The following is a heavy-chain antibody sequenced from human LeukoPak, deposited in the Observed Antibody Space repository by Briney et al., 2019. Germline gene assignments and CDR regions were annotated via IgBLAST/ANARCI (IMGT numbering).Heavy chain of an antibody. CDR2: ISAYNGNT. CDR3: AREVELVPDYYYYYMDV. Sequence: ASVKVSCRASGYTFTSYGISWVRQAPGQGLEWMGWISAYNGNTNYAQKLQGRVTMTTDTSTSTAYMELRSLRSDDTAVYYCAREVELVPDYYYYYMDVWGKGTTVTVSS. CDR1: GYTFTSYG. V-gene: IGHV1-18*01. J-gene: IGHJ6*03. D-gene: IGHD6-6*01.